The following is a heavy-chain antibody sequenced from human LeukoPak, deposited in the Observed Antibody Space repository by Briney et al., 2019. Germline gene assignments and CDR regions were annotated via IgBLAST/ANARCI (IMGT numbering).Heavy chain of an antibody. Sequence: GGSLRLSCVASGFTFSIYTMSWVRQAPGKGLEWVSSITSSSSSIYSADPVKGRLTISRDNAKNSLYLEMNSLRDEDTAVYYCARDLAWGAYWGQGTLVTVSS. CDR1: GFTFSIYT. D-gene: IGHD4/OR15-4a*01. CDR2: ITSSSSSI. V-gene: IGHV3-21*01. CDR3: ARDLAWGAY. J-gene: IGHJ4*02.